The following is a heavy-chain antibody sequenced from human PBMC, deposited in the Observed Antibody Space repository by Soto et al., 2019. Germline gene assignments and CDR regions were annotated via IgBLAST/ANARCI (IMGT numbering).Heavy chain of an antibody. CDR2: IYYSGST. J-gene: IGHJ5*02. Sequence: SETLSLTCTVSGGSISSYYWSWIRQPPGKGLEWIGYIYYSGSTNYNPSLKSRVTISVDTSKNQFSLKLSSVTAADTAVYYCARRRKYSSSVWFDPWGQGTLVTVSS. D-gene: IGHD6-13*01. V-gene: IGHV4-59*01. CDR3: ARRRKYSSSVWFDP. CDR1: GGSISSYY.